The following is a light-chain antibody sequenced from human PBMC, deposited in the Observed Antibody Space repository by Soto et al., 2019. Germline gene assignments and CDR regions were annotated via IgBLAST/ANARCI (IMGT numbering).Light chain of an antibody. Sequence: IEVTQSPSSLAASLGDRVTITCRASQTIGTYVNWYRQKSGAAPELLIYDASTLQSGVPSRFRGGASGTDFTLTISSLQPDDFATYYCQHYNSYSEAFGQGTKVELK. J-gene: IGKJ1*01. CDR1: QTIGTY. CDR2: DAS. CDR3: QHYNSYSEA. V-gene: IGKV1-39*01.